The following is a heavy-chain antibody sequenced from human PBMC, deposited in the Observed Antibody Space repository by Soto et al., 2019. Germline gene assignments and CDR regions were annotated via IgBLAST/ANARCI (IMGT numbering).Heavy chain of an antibody. D-gene: IGHD1-7*01. V-gene: IGHV4-28*01. CDR3: ARSNYRGWFDP. Sequence: SETLSLTCAVSGDSITSNYWCCCIRQPPGKGLEWIGYIYYSGNTFYNPSLKSRVTMSVDTSKNQFSLNVNSVTAVDAAVYYCARSNYRGWFDPWGQGTLVTVSS. CDR1: GDSITSNYW. J-gene: IGHJ5*02. CDR2: IYYSGNT.